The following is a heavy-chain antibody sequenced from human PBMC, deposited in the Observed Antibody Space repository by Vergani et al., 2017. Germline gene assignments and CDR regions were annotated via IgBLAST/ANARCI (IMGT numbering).Heavy chain of an antibody. D-gene: IGHD2-21*01. CDR3: TTDPRYCGDGSCYWLRDHHYYGMDV. Sequence: EVQLVESGGGLVQPGRSLRLSCTASGFTFGDYAMSWFRQAPGKGLEWVGFIRSKAYCGTTEYAASVKGRFTISRDDSKSIAYLQMNSLKTEDTAVYYCTTDPRYCGDGSCYWLRDHHYYGMDVWGQGTTVTVSS. J-gene: IGHJ6*02. CDR2: IRSKAYCGTT. CDR1: GFTFGDYA. V-gene: IGHV3-49*03.